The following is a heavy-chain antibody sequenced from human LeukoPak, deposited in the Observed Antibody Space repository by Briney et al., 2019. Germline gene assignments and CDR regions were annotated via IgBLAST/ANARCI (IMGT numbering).Heavy chain of an antibody. V-gene: IGHV4-34*01. CDR1: GGSFSGYY. CDR3: ARGVAVAGYDY. CDR2: INHSGST. J-gene: IGHJ4*02. D-gene: IGHD6-19*01. Sequence: SETLSLTCAVYGGSFSGYYWSWIRQPPGKGLEWIGEINHSGSTNYNPSLKSRVTISVDTSKNQFSLKLSSVTAADTAVYYCARGVAVAGYDYWGQGTLVTVSA.